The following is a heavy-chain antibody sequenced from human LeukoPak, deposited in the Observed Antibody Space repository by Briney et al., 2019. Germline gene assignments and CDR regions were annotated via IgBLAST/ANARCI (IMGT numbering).Heavy chain of an antibody. CDR2: IYSGGST. V-gene: IGHV3-53*01. Sequence: PGGSLRLSCAASGFTVSSNYMSWVRQAPGKGLEWVSVIYSGGSTYYADSVKGRFTISRDNSKNTLYLQMNSLRAEDTAVYYCARGKGLIVGAMFNWFDPWGQGTLVTVSS. D-gene: IGHD1-26*01. CDR1: GFTVSSNY. J-gene: IGHJ5*02. CDR3: ARGKGLIVGAMFNWFDP.